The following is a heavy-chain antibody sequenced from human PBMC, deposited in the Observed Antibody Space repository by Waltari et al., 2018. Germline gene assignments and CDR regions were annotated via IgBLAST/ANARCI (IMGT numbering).Heavy chain of an antibody. V-gene: IGHV4-34*01. J-gene: IGHJ3*01. CDR3: TRQPAGGKQWLLLKHAFDL. Sequence: QVQLQQWGAGLLKPSETLSLTCAVYGGSFSGYYWTCIRQPPGKGLEWIGEINHSGSSNYNPSLRSRVAISVDTSKNQFSLNLNSLTAADTALYYCTRQPAGGKQWLLLKHAFDLWGQGTVVTVSS. CDR2: INHSGSS. CDR1: GGSFSGYY. D-gene: IGHD6-19*01.